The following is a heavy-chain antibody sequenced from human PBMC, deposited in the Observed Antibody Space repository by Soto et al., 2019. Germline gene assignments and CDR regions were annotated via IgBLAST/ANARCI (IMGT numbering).Heavy chain of an antibody. Sequence: LRLSCAASGFTFSDYYMSWIRQAPGKGLEWVSYISSSSSYTNYADSVKGRFTISRGNAKNSLYLQMNSLRAEDTAVYYCARDVGGTVTYFDYWGQGTLVTVSS. J-gene: IGHJ4*02. V-gene: IGHV3-11*06. D-gene: IGHD4-17*01. CDR2: ISSSSSYT. CDR3: ARDVGGTVTYFDY. CDR1: GFTFSDYY.